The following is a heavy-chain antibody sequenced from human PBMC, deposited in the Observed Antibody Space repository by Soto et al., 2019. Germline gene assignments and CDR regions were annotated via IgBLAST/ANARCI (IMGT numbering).Heavy chain of an antibody. Sequence: QVQVVESGGGVVQPGRALRLSCAASGFTFSSYAMHWVRQAPGKGLEWVAIISYDGSDKYYADSVKGRFTISRDNSKNTLYLKMNSLRTEDTAVYYCARGGRLRHFDYWGQGTLVTVSS. V-gene: IGHV3-30*04. CDR1: GFTFSSYA. J-gene: IGHJ4*02. D-gene: IGHD5-12*01. CDR2: ISYDGSDK. CDR3: ARGGRLRHFDY.